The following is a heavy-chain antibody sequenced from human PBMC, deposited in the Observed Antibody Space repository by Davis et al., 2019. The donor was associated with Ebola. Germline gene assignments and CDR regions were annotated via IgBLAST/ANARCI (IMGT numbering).Heavy chain of an antibody. CDR1: GFTFSSYA. Sequence: GGSLRLSCAASGFTFSSYAMHWVRQAPGKGLEYVSAISSNGGSTYYANSVKGRFTISRDNAKNTLYLQMNSLRAEDTAVYYCATKGQYYDSSGYYYGYWGQGTLVTVSS. V-gene: IGHV3-64*01. CDR3: ATKGQYYDSSGYYYGY. D-gene: IGHD3-22*01. J-gene: IGHJ4*02. CDR2: ISSNGGST.